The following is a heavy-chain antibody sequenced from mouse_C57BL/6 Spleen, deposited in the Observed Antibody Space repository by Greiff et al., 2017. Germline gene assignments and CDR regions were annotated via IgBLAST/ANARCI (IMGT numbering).Heavy chain of an antibody. CDR2: IHPNSGST. V-gene: IGHV1-64*01. Sequence: VQLQQPGAELVKPGASVKLSCKASGYTFTSYWMHWVKQRPGQGLEWIGMIHPNSGSTNYNEKFKSKATLTVDKSSSTAYMQLSSLTSEDSAVYYCARSYYSKRDYAMDYWGQGTSVTVSS. J-gene: IGHJ4*01. CDR3: ARSYYSKRDYAMDY. D-gene: IGHD2-5*01. CDR1: GYTFTSYW.